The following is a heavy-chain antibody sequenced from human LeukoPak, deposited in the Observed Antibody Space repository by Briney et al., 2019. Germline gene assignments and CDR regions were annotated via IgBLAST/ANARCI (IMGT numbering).Heavy chain of an antibody. CDR1: GDSISSNSVT. D-gene: IGHD2-2*01. Sequence: SQTLSLTCAISGDSISSNSVTWNWIRQSPSRGLEWLDRTYYRSTWYNDYAVSVRGRITVNPDTSKNQFSLHLNSVTPEDTAVYYCARRLTQYDCFDPWGQGILVTVSS. CDR2: TYYRSTWYN. J-gene: IGHJ5*02. V-gene: IGHV6-1*01. CDR3: ARRLTQYDCFDP.